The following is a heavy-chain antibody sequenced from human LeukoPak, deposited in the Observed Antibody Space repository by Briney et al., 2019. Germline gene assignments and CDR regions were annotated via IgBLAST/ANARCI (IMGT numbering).Heavy chain of an antibody. D-gene: IGHD6-19*01. CDR1: GGTFSSYA. Sequence: GASVMVSCKASGGTFSSYAVSWVRQAPGQRLEWLGRIIPIFGVRDYAPNIQGRATLSADKSTSTAYMELSSLSPEDTAVYYCARSHSSGLSGTFHIWGQGTLVTVSS. CDR2: IIPIFGVR. J-gene: IGHJ3*02. CDR3: ARSHSSGLSGTFHI. V-gene: IGHV1-69*04.